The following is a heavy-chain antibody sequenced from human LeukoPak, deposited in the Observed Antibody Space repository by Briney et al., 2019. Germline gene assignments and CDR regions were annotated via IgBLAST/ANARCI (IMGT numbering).Heavy chain of an antibody. CDR2: IYSGGST. D-gene: IGHD2-21*02. Sequence: PGGSLRLSCAASGFTVSSNYMSWVRQAPGKGLEWVSVIYSGGSTYYADSVKGRFTISRHNSKNTLYLQMNSLRAEDTAVYCCARDQGGDAGYYGMDVWGQGTTVTVSS. V-gene: IGHV3-53*04. J-gene: IGHJ6*02. CDR1: GFTVSSNY. CDR3: ARDQGGDAGYYGMDV.